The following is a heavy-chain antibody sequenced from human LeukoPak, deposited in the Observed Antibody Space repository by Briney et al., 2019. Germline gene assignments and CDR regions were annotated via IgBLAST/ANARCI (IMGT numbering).Heavy chain of an antibody. CDR1: GFTFSSYA. CDR2: ISYDGSDK. CDR3: ARTRNSGWYSAYYYYGMDV. V-gene: IGHV3-30-3*01. D-gene: IGHD6-19*01. Sequence: GGSLRLSCAASGFTFSSYAMHWVRQAPGKGLERVAVISYDGSDKYYADSVKGRFTISRDNSKNTLYLQMNSLRAEDTAVYYCARTRNSGWYSAYYYYGMDVWGQGTTVTVSS. J-gene: IGHJ6*02.